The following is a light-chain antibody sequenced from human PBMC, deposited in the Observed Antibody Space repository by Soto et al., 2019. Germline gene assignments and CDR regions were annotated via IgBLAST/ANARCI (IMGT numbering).Light chain of an antibody. V-gene: IGKV1-39*01. CDR2: AAS. Sequence: DIQMTQSPSSLSASVGDRVTITCRASQSISHYLNWYQQKPGKAPKLLIYAASSLQSEAPSRFSGSGSGTDFTLTISSLQPEDFATYYCQQSFRTWAFGQGTKVEIK. CDR1: QSISHY. CDR3: QQSFRTWA. J-gene: IGKJ1*01.